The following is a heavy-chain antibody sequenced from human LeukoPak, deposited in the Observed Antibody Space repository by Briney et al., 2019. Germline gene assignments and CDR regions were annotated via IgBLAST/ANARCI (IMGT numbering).Heavy chain of an antibody. V-gene: IGHV4-30-4*08. D-gene: IGHD2-21*01. J-gene: IGHJ3*02. CDR3: ARAAVVVSAPDAFDI. Sequence: SETPSLTCTVSGGSISSGDYYWSWIRQPPGKGLEWIGYIYYSGSTYYNPSLKSRVTISVDTSKNQFSLKLSSVTAADTAVYYCARAAVVVSAPDAFDIWGQGTMVTVSS. CDR2: IYYSGST. CDR1: GGSISSGDYY.